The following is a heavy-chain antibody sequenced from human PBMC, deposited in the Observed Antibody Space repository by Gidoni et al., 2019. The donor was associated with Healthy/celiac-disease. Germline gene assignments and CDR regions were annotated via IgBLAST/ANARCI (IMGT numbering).Heavy chain of an antibody. CDR3: ARGRGYDFWSGYYHKKNWFDP. V-gene: IGHV4-34*01. Sequence: QVQLQQWGAGLLKPSETLSLTCAVYGGSFSGYYWSWIRQPPGKGLEWIGEINHSGSTNYNPSLKSRVTISVDTSKNQFSLKLSSVTAADTAVYYCARGRGYDFWSGYYHKKNWFDPWGQGTLVTVSS. J-gene: IGHJ5*02. CDR2: INHSGST. D-gene: IGHD3-3*01. CDR1: GGSFSGYY.